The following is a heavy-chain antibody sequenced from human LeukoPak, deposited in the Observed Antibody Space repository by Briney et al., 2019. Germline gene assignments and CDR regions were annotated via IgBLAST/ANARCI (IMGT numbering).Heavy chain of an antibody. CDR2: IWYDGSNK. CDR3: ARDYYDSSGYLNWFDP. J-gene: IGHJ5*02. CDR1: GFTFSSYG. D-gene: IGHD3-22*01. Sequence: GRSLRLSCAASGFTFSSYGMHWVRQAPGKGQEWVAVIWYDGSNKYYADSVKGRFTISRDNSKNTLYLQMNSLRAEDTAVYYCARDYYDSSGYLNWFDPWGQGTLVTVPS. V-gene: IGHV3-33*01.